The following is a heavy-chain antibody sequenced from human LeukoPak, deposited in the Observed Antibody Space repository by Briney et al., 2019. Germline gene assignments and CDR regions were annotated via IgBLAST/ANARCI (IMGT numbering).Heavy chain of an antibody. CDR2: IYVSGST. Sequence: NPSETLSLTCTVSGSISSGSYYWSWIRQPAGKGLEWIGRIYVSGSTNYNPSLESRVTISVDTSKNQFSLQLTSLTAADTAVYYCARGRQADENIFDYWGQGTLVTVSS. J-gene: IGHJ4*02. CDR1: GSISSGSYY. CDR3: ARGRQADENIFDY. D-gene: IGHD3-10*01. V-gene: IGHV4-61*02.